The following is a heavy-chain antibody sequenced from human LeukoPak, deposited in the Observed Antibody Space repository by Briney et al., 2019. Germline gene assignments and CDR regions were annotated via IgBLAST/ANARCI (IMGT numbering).Heavy chain of an antibody. V-gene: IGHV3-74*01. CDR2: INSDGSST. CDR3: AKNIGDFNSHYFDY. Sequence: PGGSLRLSCAASGFTFSSYWMHWVRQAPGKGLVWVSRINSDGSSTSYADSVKGRFTISRDNAKNTLYLQMNSLRAEDTAVYYCAKNIGDFNSHYFDYWGQGTLVTVSS. J-gene: IGHJ4*02. CDR1: GFTFSSYW. D-gene: IGHD2-21*02.